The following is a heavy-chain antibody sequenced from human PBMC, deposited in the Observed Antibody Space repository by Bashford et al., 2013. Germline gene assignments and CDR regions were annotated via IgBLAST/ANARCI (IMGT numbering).Heavy chain of an antibody. Sequence: GSLRLSCAASGFTFSSYGMHWVRQAPGKGLEWVLDISGGGTTYYADSVKGRFTISRDNSNNMLYLEMSSLRVDDTAVYYCAKYRGGVYYYYHMDVVGAKGTTVTVSS. J-gene: IGHJ6*03. CDR3: AKYRGGVYYYYHMDV. CDR1: GFTFSSYG. D-gene: IGHD5-12*01. V-gene: IGHV3-23*01. CDR2: ISGGGTT.